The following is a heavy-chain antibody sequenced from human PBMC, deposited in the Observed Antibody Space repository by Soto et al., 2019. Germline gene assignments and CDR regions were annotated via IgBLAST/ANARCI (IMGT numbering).Heavy chain of an antibody. CDR2: IYADGRT. J-gene: IGHJ6*02. CDR3: ARVDRRGYSGNDPPPFYYYGMDL. Sequence: EVQLVESGGGLVQPGGSLRLSCVVSGFTVTTNYMSWVRQAPGKGLEWVSYIYADGRTYYADSVKGRFTLSRLSSKNTLYLQMNSLRAEDTALYYCARVDRRGYSGNDPPPFYYYGMDLWGQGTTVTVSS. CDR1: GFTVTTNY. V-gene: IGHV3-53*04. D-gene: IGHD5-12*01.